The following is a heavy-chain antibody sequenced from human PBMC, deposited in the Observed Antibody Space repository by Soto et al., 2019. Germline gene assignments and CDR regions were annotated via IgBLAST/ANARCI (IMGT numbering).Heavy chain of an antibody. V-gene: IGHV3-74*01. CDR3: ARSDWFDP. CDR1: GFKFDDYA. Sequence: GSLRLSCTASGFKFDDYAMHWVRQAPGKGLEWVSGIKSDGSSTSYADSVKGRFTISRDNAKNTLYLQMNSLRVEDTAVYYCARSDWFDPWGQGTLVTVSS. CDR2: IKSDGSST. J-gene: IGHJ5*02.